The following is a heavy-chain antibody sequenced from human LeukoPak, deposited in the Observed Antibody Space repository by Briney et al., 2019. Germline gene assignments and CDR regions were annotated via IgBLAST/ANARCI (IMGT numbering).Heavy chain of an antibody. CDR1: GFTFSTYD. CDR2: ITSSGSTI. D-gene: IGHD6-13*01. Sequence: GGSLRLSCAASGFTFSTYDMNWVRQAPGKGLEWVSHITSSGSTIYYADSVKGRFTISRDNAKNSLYLQMNSLRAEDTAVYYCARHGYSSSWSVFDIWGQGTMVTVSS. V-gene: IGHV3-48*03. J-gene: IGHJ3*02. CDR3: ARHGYSSSWSVFDI.